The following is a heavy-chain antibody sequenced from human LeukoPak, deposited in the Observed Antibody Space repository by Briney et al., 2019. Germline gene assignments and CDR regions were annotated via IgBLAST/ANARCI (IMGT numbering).Heavy chain of an antibody. D-gene: IGHD6-13*01. J-gene: IGHJ6*04. CDR1: GFTFSSYE. CDR2: ISGSGGST. CDR3: AKGGGSSIAAAGIGSYYGMDV. V-gene: IGHV3-23*01. Sequence: GGSLRPSCAASGFTFSSYEMNWVRQAPGKGLEWVSAISGSGGSTYYADSVKGRFTISRDNGKNTLYLQMNSLRAEDTAVYYCAKGGGSSIAAAGIGSYYGMDVWGKGTTVTVSS.